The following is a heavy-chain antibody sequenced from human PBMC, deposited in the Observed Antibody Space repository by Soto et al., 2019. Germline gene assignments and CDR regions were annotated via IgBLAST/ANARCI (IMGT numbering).Heavy chain of an antibody. CDR1: GYSFTSYW. V-gene: IGHV5-51*01. CDR2: IYPGDSDT. D-gene: IGHD6-13*01. CDR3: ARTAAAGKYYYGMDV. Sequence: TGESLKISCKGSGYSFTSYWIGWARQMPGKGLEWMGIIYPGDSDTRYSPSFQGQVTISADKSISTAYLQWSSLKASDTAMYYCARTAAAGKYYYGMDVWGQGTTVTVSS. J-gene: IGHJ6*02.